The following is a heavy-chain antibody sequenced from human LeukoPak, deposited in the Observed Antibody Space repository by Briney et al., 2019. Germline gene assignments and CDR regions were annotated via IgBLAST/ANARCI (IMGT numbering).Heavy chain of an antibody. CDR3: ARHLRSTVVVKGRAFDI. CDR1: GGSISSSSYY. J-gene: IGHJ3*02. Sequence: PSETLSLTCTVSGGSISSSSYYWGWIRQPPGKGLEWIGSIYYSGSTYYNPSLKSRVTISVDTSKNQFSLKLSSVTAADTAVYYCARHLRSTVVVKGRAFDIWGQGTMVTVSS. D-gene: IGHD3-22*01. V-gene: IGHV4-39*01. CDR2: IYYSGST.